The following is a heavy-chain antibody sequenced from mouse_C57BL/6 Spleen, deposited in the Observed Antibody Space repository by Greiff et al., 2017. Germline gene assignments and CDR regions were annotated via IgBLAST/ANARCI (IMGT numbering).Heavy chain of an antibody. J-gene: IGHJ4*01. CDR3: TSSSYGDMDY. Sequence: EVQLVESGDGLVKPGASLKLSCAASGFAFSSYAMSWVRQTPEKRLEWVAYICSGGGDINYADTVKGRVTISRDNARHTLYLQMSSLTSEDTAMYYCTSSSYGDMDYWGQGTSVTVSS. CDR1: GFAFSSYA. V-gene: IGHV5-9-1*02. D-gene: IGHD1-1*01. CDR2: ICSGGGDI.